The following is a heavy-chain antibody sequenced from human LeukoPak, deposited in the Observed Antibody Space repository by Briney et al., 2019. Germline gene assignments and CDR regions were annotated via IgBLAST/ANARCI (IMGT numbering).Heavy chain of an antibody. CDR3: ARAPPGGYCSGGSCYSGAFDI. CDR1: GDSVSSNSAA. CDR2: TYYRSKWYN. Sequence: SQTLSLTCALSGDSVSSNSAAWNWIRQSPSRGLEWLGRTYYRSKWYNDYAVSVKSRITINPDTSKNQFSLQLNSVTPEDTAVYYCARAPPGGYCSGGSCYSGAFDIWGQGTMVTVSS. V-gene: IGHV6-1*01. D-gene: IGHD2-15*01. J-gene: IGHJ3*02.